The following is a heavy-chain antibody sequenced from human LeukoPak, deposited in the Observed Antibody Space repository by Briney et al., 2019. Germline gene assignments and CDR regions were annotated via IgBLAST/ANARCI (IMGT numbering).Heavy chain of an antibody. Sequence: PGGSLRLSCAASRFTFSSYSMNWVRQAPGKGLEWVSYISSSSSTIYYADSVKGRFTISRDNAKNSLYLQMNSLRAEDTAVYYCARAFDDYVWGSFGWGQGTLVTVSS. CDR1: RFTFSSYS. D-gene: IGHD3-16*01. CDR2: ISSSSSTI. CDR3: ARAFDDYVWGSFG. V-gene: IGHV3-48*04. J-gene: IGHJ4*02.